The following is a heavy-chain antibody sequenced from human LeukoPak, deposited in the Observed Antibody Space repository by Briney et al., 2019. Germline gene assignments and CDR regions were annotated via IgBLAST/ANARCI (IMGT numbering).Heavy chain of an antibody. CDR1: GYTFTGYY. J-gene: IGHJ5*02. V-gene: IGHV1-2*02. CDR3: AREGNIAAAGTEYNWFDP. CDR2: INPNSGGA. Sequence: GASVKLSCTASGYTFTGYYMHWVRQAPGQGLEWMGWINPNSGGANYAQKFQGRVTMTRDTSISTAYMELSRLRSDDTAVYYCAREGNIAAAGTEYNWFDPWGQGTLVTVSS. D-gene: IGHD6-13*01.